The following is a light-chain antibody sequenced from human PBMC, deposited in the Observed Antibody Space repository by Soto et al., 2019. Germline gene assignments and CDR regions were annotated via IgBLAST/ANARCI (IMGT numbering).Light chain of an antibody. V-gene: IGKV1-5*03. J-gene: IGKJ3*01. Sequence: DIQMTQSPSTLSASVGDSVTISCRASQIISNWLAWYQQKPGKAPKLLIYKASTLESGFPARFSGSGSGTDFTLTISSLQPDDFATYYCQPYNNFLLTFGPGTRVDIK. CDR1: QIISNW. CDR2: KAS. CDR3: QPYNNFLLT.